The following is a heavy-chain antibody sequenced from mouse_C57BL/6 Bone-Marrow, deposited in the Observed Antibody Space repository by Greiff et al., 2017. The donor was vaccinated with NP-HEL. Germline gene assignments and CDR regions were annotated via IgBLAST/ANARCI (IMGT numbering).Heavy chain of an antibody. Sequence: QVQLQQPGAELVKPGASVKLSCKASGYTFTSYWMQWVKQRPGQGLEWIGAIDPSDSYTNYNQKFKGKATLTVDTSSSTAYMQLSSLTSEDSAVYYCAREDYYGSPFAYWGQGTLVTVSA. CDR1: GYTFTSYW. V-gene: IGHV1-50*01. J-gene: IGHJ3*01. CDR3: AREDYYGSPFAY. CDR2: IDPSDSYT. D-gene: IGHD1-1*01.